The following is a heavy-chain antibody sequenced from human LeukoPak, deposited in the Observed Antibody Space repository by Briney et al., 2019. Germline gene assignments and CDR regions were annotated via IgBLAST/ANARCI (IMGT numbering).Heavy chain of an antibody. J-gene: IGHJ4*02. D-gene: IGHD4-17*01. CDR1: GGSISSSSYY. V-gene: IGHV4-39*01. CDR2: IHYSGNT. Sequence: SETLSLTCTVSGGSISSSSYYWGWIRQPPGKGLEWIGTIHYSGNTYYNPSLKSRVAISVDTSKNQFSLRLSSVTAADTAVYYCARDFGDYRVDYWGQGTLVTVSS. CDR3: ARDFGDYRVDY.